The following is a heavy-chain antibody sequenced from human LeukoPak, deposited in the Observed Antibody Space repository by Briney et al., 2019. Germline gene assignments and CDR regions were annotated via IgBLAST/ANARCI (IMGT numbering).Heavy chain of an antibody. CDR3: VSPRGFSYGYFDY. CDR2: IYYSKNT. J-gene: IGHJ4*02. Sequence: SETLSLTCTVSGGSISSSSAYWGWIRQPPGKGLEWIGSIYYSKNTYYNPSLKSQVTISADTSNNQFSLTLGSVSATDTAVYYCVSPRGFSYGYFDYWGQGTLVTVAS. CDR1: GGSISSSSAY. V-gene: IGHV4-39*01. D-gene: IGHD5-18*01.